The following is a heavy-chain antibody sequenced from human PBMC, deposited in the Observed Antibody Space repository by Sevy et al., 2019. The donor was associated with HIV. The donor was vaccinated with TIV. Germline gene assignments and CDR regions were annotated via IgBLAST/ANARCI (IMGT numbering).Heavy chain of an antibody. CDR1: GYTVSSNY. V-gene: IGHV3-53*01. Sequence: GGSLRLSCAASGYTVSSNYMSWVRQAPGKGLEWVSVIYSDGSKYYADSVKGRFTISGDNSKNTQYLQMNSLRAEDTAVYYCAIEGSGSYFDYYYGMDVWGQGTTVTVSS. J-gene: IGHJ6*02. D-gene: IGHD1-26*01. CDR3: AIEGSGSYFDYYYGMDV. CDR2: IYSDGSK.